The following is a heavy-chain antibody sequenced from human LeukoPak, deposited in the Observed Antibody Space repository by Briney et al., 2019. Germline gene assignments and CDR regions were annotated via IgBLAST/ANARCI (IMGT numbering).Heavy chain of an antibody. V-gene: IGHV4-59*01. D-gene: IGHD5-18*01. J-gene: IGHJ4*02. CDR3: TRAGSGYSFDY. CDR1: GGSISSYY. Sequence: SETLSLACTVSGGSISSYYWSWIRQPPGKGLEWIGYISYSGSTNYNPSLKSRVTISVDTSKNQFSLKLSSVTAADTAVYYCTRAGSGYSFDYWGQGTLVTVSS. CDR2: ISYSGST.